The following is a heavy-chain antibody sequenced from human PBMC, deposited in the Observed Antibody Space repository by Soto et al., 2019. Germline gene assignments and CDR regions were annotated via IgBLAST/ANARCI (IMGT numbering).Heavy chain of an antibody. CDR3: IWQQDFYYGKAV. Sequence: EVQLVESGGGLVTPGGSLRLSCTGTGFSFSPAWMNWVRQAPGKGLEWVGRMKSYRGGGTTDYAATVQGRFTISRDDSKNTLYLQMTSLKFEDIALYFCIWQQDFYYGKAVWGQGTTVTVSS. CDR2: MKSYRGGGTT. V-gene: IGHV3-15*07. D-gene: IGHD6-13*01. J-gene: IGHJ6*02. CDR1: GFSFSPAW.